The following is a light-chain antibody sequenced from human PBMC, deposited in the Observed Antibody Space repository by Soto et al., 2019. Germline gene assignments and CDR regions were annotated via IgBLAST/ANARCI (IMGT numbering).Light chain of an antibody. V-gene: IGLV2-14*03. CDR2: EVS. J-gene: IGLJ2*01. CDR3: SSYTTSSTLI. CDR1: SSDIGAYNF. Sequence: QSVLTQPASVSGSPGQSITISCTGSSSDIGAYNFVSWYQQHPDKAPKLMIFEVSNRPSGVSNRFSGFKSGSTASLTISGLQAEDEADYYGSSYTTSSTLIFGGGTKLTVL.